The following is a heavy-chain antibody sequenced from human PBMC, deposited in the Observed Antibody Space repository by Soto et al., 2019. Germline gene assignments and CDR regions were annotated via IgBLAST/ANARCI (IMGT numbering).Heavy chain of an antibody. V-gene: IGHV4-31*03. D-gene: IGHD3-10*01. CDR2: IYYSGST. Sequence: KTSETLSLTCTVSGGSISSGGYYWSWIRQHPGKGLEWIGYIYYSGSTYYNPSLKSRVTISVDTSKNQFSLKLSSVTAADTAVYYCARAAVTMVRGETAGSYYYYYGMDVWGQGTTVTVSS. CDR3: ARAAVTMVRGETAGSYYYYYGMDV. J-gene: IGHJ6*02. CDR1: GGSISSGGYY.